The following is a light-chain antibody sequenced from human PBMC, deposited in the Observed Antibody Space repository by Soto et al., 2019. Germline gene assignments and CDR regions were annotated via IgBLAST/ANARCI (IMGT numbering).Light chain of an antibody. CDR2: GAS. CDR1: QSVTSYY. J-gene: IGKJ1*01. CDR3: QQYVTSLTT. V-gene: IGKV3-20*01. Sequence: IVLTQSPGTLSLSPGERATLSCGASQSVTSYYLAWYQQKPGQATRLLVFGASIRVKGIPDRFIGSGSGTDFTLTIRRLEPEDFAVYYCQQYVTSLTTFGQGTKVEVK.